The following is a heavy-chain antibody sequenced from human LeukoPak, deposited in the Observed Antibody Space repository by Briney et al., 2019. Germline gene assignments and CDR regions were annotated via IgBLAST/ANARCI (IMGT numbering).Heavy chain of an antibody. J-gene: IGHJ6*03. V-gene: IGHV3-30*18. CDR3: AKGIAAAERYYYYMDV. CDR2: ISYDGSNK. CDR1: GFTFRNYV. D-gene: IGHD6-13*01. Sequence: QPGGSLRLSCATSGFTFRNYVMHWVRQAPGKGLEWVAVISYDGSNKYYADSVKGRFTISRDNSKNTLYLQMNSLRAEDTAVYYCAKGIAAAERYYYYMDVWGKGTTVTISS.